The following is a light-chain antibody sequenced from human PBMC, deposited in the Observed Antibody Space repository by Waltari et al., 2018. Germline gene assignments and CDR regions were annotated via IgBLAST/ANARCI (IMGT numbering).Light chain of an antibody. Sequence: EIVLTQSPGTLSLSPGERATLACRASQSLGRSLAWYQQKPGQAPRLLIYDASRRATGIPDRFSGSGSGTDFSLTISRLEPEDFAVYYCQHYVRLPATFGQGTKVEI. CDR3: QHYVRLPAT. J-gene: IGKJ1*01. V-gene: IGKV3-20*01. CDR2: DAS. CDR1: QSLGRS.